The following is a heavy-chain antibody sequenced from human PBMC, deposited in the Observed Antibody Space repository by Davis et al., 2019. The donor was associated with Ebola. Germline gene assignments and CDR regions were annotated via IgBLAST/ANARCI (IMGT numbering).Heavy chain of an antibody. CDR3: ARDRGYDFWSGYHNWFDP. J-gene: IGHJ5*02. CDR2: ISAYNGNT. Sequence: ASVTVSCKASVYTFTSYYIHWVRQAPRPELAWMGWISAYNGNTNYAQKVQGRVTMTTDTSTSTAYMELRSLRSDDTAVYYCARDRGYDFWSGYHNWFDPWGQGTLVNVSS. D-gene: IGHD3-3*01. CDR1: VYTFTSYY. V-gene: IGHV1-18*04.